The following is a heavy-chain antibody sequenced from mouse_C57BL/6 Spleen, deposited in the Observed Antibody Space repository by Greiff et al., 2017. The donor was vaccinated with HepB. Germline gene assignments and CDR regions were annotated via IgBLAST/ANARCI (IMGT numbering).Heavy chain of an antibody. CDR1: GYTFTDYY. CDR2: INPYNGGT. D-gene: IGHD1-1*01. Sequence: EVKLMESGPVLVKPGASVKMSCKASGYTFTDYYMNWVKQSHGKSLEWIGVINPYNGGTSYNQKFKGKATLTVDKSSSTAYMELNSLTSEDSAVYYCARENITTVVPSYWYFDVWGTGTTVTVSS. J-gene: IGHJ1*03. CDR3: ARENITTVVPSYWYFDV. V-gene: IGHV1-19*01.